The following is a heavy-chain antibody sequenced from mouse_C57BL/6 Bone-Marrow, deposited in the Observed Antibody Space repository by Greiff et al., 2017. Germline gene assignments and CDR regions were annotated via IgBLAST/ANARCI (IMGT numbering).Heavy chain of an antibody. J-gene: IGHJ1*03. V-gene: IGHV1-64*01. CDR2: IHPNSGST. CDR1: GYTFTSYW. Sequence: QVQLQQPGAELVKPGASVKLSCKASGYTFTSYWMHWVKQRPGQGLEWIGMIHPNSGSTNYNEKFKSKATLTVDKSSITAYMKLSSLPSEDSAVYYCADGYYVYWYFDGWGTGTTVTVSS. CDR3: ADGYYVYWYFDG. D-gene: IGHD2-3*01.